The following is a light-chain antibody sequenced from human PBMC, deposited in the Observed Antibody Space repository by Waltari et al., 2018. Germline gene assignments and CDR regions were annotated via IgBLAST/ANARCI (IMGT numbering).Light chain of an antibody. V-gene: IGKV3-20*01. CDR2: ETS. Sequence: EIVLTQSPGTLSLSPGERATLSCRASQSVRKYLAWYQQKPGQAPRLLIYETSIRATGIPDRSSGSGFGTDFSLTISSLDPEDFAVYFCQKYDRLPATFGQGTRVEIK. J-gene: IGKJ1*01. CDR3: QKYDRLPAT. CDR1: QSVRKY.